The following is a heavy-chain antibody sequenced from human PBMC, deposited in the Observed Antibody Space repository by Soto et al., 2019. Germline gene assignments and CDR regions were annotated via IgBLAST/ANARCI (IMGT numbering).Heavy chain of an antibody. CDR2: VIPKSGTT. J-gene: IGHJ4*02. V-gene: IGHV1-69*01. D-gene: IGHD3-22*01. CDR3: ARDEGDDSSGYYDVSY. Sequence: QVQLVQSGHEVKRPGSSVRVSCKTYGGTLRNYVLSWVRQAPGQGLEWMGGVIPKSGTTNYAQKFQGRVTITADESTTTAYMELSSLRVEDTAVYYCARDEGDDSSGYYDVSYWGQGTLVTVSS. CDR1: GGTLRNYV.